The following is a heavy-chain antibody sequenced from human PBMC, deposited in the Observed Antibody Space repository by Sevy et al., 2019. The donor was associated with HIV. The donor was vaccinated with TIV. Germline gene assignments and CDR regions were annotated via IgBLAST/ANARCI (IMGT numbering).Heavy chain of an antibody. V-gene: IGHV1-18*01. J-gene: IGHJ2*01. Sequence: ASVKVSCKASGYTFTSYGISWVRQAPGQGLEWMGWISAYNGNTNYAQKLQGRVTMTTDTSTSTAYMELGSLRSDDTAVYYCARHGKMTTVTTISWYFDLWGRGTLVTVSS. CDR3: ARHGKMTTVTTISWYFDL. CDR1: GYTFTSYG. D-gene: IGHD4-17*01. CDR2: ISAYNGNT.